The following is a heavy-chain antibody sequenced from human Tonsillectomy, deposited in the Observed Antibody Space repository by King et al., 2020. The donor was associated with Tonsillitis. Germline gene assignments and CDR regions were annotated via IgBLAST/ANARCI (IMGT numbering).Heavy chain of an antibody. D-gene: IGHD3-22*01. Sequence: QLQESGPGLVKPSETLSLTCTVSGGSISSYYWSWIRQPPGKGLEWIGYIYYSGSTNYNPSLKSRVTISVDTSKNQFSLKLSSVTAADTAVYYCARRVSPILSYDSGGYHYFDYWGQGTLVTVSS. V-gene: IGHV4-59*08. CDR3: ARRVSPILSYDSGGYHYFDY. CDR2: IYYSGST. J-gene: IGHJ4*02. CDR1: GGSISSYY.